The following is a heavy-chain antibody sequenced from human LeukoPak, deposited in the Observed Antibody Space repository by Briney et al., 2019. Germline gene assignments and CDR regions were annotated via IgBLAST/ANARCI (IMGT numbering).Heavy chain of an antibody. CDR1: GGTFSSYA. Sequence: GASVKVSCKASGGTFSSYAISWVRQAPGQGLEWMGGIIPIFGTANYAQKFQGRVTITTDKSTSTAYMELSSLRSEDTAVYYCAGGYCSSTSCFPLDYWGQGTLVTVSS. D-gene: IGHD2-2*01. V-gene: IGHV1-69*05. J-gene: IGHJ4*02. CDR2: IIPIFGTA. CDR3: AGGYCSSTSCFPLDY.